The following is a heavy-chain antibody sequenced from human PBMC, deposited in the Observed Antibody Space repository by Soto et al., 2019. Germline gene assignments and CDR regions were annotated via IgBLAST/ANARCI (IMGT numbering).Heavy chain of an antibody. J-gene: IGHJ6*02. CDR2: IWYDGSNK. Sequence: QVQLVESGGGVVQPGRSLRLSCAASGFTFSSYGMHWVRQAPGKGLEWVAVIWYDGSNKYYADSVKGRFTISRDNSKNTMSLQMIXLRAEDTAVYYCARDATDIVVVPAAENYYYYGMDVWGQGTTVTVSS. CDR1: GFTFSSYG. V-gene: IGHV3-33*01. CDR3: ARDATDIVVVPAAENYYYYGMDV. D-gene: IGHD2-2*01.